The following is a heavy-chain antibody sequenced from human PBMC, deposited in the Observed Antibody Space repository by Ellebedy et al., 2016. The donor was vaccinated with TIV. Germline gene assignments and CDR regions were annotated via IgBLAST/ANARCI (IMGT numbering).Heavy chain of an antibody. V-gene: IGHV4-39*07. J-gene: IGHJ5*02. D-gene: IGHD6-19*01. CDR2: LYYSGSH. CDR3: AREAVAGEWFDP. CDR1: DGSIISSSYF. Sequence: MPSETLSLTCTVSDGSIISSSYFWGWIRQPPGKGLEWIGSLYYSGSHHSNPFLKSRVTISVDLSKNQFSLKLRSVTAADPAVYYCAREAVAGEWFDPWGQGTLVTVSS.